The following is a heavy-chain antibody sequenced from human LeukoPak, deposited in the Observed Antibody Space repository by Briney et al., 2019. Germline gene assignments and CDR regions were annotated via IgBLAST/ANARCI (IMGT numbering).Heavy chain of an antibody. J-gene: IGHJ6*02. CDR3: ARDQSLMVVGGYYYYGMDV. V-gene: IGHV4-30-4*01. CDR1: GGSISSGDYY. CDR2: IYYSGST. Sequence: SQTLSLTCTVSGGSISSGDYYWSWIRQPPGKGLEWIGYIYYSGSTYYNPSLKSRVTISVDTSKNQFSLKLSSVTAADTAVYYCARDQSLMVVGGYYYYGMDVWGQGTTVTVSS. D-gene: IGHD2-8*01.